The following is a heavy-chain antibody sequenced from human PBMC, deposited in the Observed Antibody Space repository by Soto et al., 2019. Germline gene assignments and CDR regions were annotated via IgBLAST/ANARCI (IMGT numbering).Heavy chain of an antibody. CDR2: IYYSGST. Sequence: QVQLQESGPGLVKPSQTLSLTCTVSGGSISSGGYYWSWIRQHPGKGLEWIGYIYYSGSTYYNPSLKXRVTVSXXTSKNPFSLKLSSVTAADTAVYYCARWVGATSFAYWGQGTLVTVSS. CDR1: GGSISSGGYY. J-gene: IGHJ4*02. CDR3: ARWVGATSFAY. V-gene: IGHV4-31*03. D-gene: IGHD1-26*01.